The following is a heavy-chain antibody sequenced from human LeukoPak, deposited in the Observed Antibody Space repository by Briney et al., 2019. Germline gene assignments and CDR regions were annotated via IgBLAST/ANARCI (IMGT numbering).Heavy chain of an antibody. Sequence: GGSLRLSCAASGFTFSSYAMCWVRQAPGKGLEWVSAISGSGGGTYYADSVKGRFTVSRDNSKSTLYLQMNSLRAEDTAVYYCAKAPVAGPNWFDPWGQGTLVTVSS. J-gene: IGHJ5*02. D-gene: IGHD6-19*01. CDR3: AKAPVAGPNWFDP. CDR1: GFTFSSYA. CDR2: ISGSGGGT. V-gene: IGHV3-23*01.